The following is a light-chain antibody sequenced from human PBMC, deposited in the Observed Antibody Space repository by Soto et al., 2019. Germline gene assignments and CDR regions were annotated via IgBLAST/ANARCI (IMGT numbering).Light chain of an antibody. Sequence: QSVLTQSPSASASLGASVKFTCTLTSGYSTYAIAWHQQQPEMGPRYLMKVNSDGSHSKGDGIPDRFSGSSSGAERYLTISSLLSGDEADYYCQTWGTGDWVFGGGTKLTVL. CDR2: VNSDGSH. V-gene: IGLV4-69*01. CDR1: SGYSTYA. J-gene: IGLJ3*02. CDR3: QTWGTGDWV.